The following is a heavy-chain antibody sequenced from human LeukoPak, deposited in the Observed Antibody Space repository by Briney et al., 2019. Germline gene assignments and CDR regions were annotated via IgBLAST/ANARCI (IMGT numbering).Heavy chain of an antibody. D-gene: IGHD6-19*01. V-gene: IGHV4-59*01. J-gene: IGHJ2*01. CDR3: ARVPVAGYWYFDL. Sequence: SETLSLTCTVSGGSISSYYWSWIRQSPGKGLEWIGYIYYRGSTNYNPSLKSRVTISVDTSKNQFSLKLSSVTAADTAVYYCARVPVAGYWYFDLWGRGTLVTVSS. CDR2: IYYRGST. CDR1: GGSISSYY.